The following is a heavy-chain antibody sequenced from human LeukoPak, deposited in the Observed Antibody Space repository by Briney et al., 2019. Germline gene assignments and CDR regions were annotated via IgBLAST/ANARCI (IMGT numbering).Heavy chain of an antibody. Sequence: SETLSLTCNVSGGSISSNEYYWGWIRQPPGKGLEWIANMYYSGSTSYNPSLKSRVTISVDTSKNQLSLKLSSVTAADTAVYYCARLGTSSGWYDYYYYYMDVWGKGTTVTIS. D-gene: IGHD6-19*01. CDR1: GGSISSNEYY. CDR3: ARLGTSSGWYDYYYYYMDV. J-gene: IGHJ6*03. CDR2: MYYSGST. V-gene: IGHV4-39*07.